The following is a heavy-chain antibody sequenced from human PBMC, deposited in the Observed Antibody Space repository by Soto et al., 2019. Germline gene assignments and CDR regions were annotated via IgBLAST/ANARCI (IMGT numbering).Heavy chain of an antibody. Sequence: SVKVSCKASGGTFSSYAISWVRQAPGQGLEWMGGIIPIFGTANYAQKFQGRVTITADESTSTAYMELSSLRSEDTAVYYRARDRVRGYSGYDPVNWGQGTLVTVSS. CDR1: GGTFSSYA. D-gene: IGHD5-12*01. V-gene: IGHV1-69*13. CDR3: ARDRVRGYSGYDPVN. J-gene: IGHJ4*02. CDR2: IIPIFGTA.